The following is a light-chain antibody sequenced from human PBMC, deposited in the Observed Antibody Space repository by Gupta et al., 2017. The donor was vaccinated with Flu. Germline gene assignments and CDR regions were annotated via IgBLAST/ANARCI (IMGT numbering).Light chain of an antibody. Sequence: ITISCTGSSSDVGAYKFVSWYQQLPGKAPKLMIYEVSNRPSGVSNRFSGSKSGNTASLTISGLQAEDEADYYCTSYTSSSTLYVFGTGTKVTVL. J-gene: IGLJ1*01. CDR1: SSDVGAYKF. CDR2: EVS. CDR3: TSYTSSSTLYV. V-gene: IGLV2-14*01.